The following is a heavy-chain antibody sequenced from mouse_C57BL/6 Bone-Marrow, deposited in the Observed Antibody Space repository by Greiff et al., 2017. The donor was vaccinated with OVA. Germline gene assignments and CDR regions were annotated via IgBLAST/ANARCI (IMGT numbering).Heavy chain of an antibody. Sequence: VQLQQSGPVLVKPGASVKMSCEASGYTFTDYDMNWVKQRQGKSLEWIGVINSDNGGTSYNQKFKGKVTFTVDKSSSTAYMELNRLTSEDSAVYYCARSRYGNYLKAMGYWGQGTSGTVSS. J-gene: IGHJ4*01. CDR2: INSDNGGT. CDR1: GYTFTDYD. D-gene: IGHD2-1*01. V-gene: IGHV1-19*01. CDR3: ARSRYGNYLKAMGY.